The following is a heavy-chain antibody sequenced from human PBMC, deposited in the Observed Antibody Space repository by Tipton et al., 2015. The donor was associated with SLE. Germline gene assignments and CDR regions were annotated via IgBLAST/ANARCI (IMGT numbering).Heavy chain of an antibody. CDR1: GGSISSYY. CDR3: ARDLIDSPWFDP. V-gene: IGHV4-59*01. D-gene: IGHD3-16*01. Sequence: TLSLTCTVSGGSISSYYWSWIRQPPGKGLEWIGYIYYSGSTNYNPSLKSRVTISVDTSKNQFSLKLSSVTAADTAVHYCARDLIDSPWFDPWGQGTLVTVSS. J-gene: IGHJ5*02. CDR2: IYYSGST.